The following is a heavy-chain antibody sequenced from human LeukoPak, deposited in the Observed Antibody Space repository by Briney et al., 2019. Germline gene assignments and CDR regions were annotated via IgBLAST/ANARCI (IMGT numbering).Heavy chain of an antibody. Sequence: GGSLRLSCAASGFTFSSYGMHWVRQAPGKGLEWVAVIWYDGSNKYYADSVKGRFTISRDNSKNTLYLQMNSLRAADTAVYYCASPAGRYGDMLFDYWGQGTLVTVSS. V-gene: IGHV3-33*01. CDR3: ASPAGRYGDMLFDY. D-gene: IGHD4-17*01. J-gene: IGHJ4*02. CDR1: GFTFSSYG. CDR2: IWYDGSNK.